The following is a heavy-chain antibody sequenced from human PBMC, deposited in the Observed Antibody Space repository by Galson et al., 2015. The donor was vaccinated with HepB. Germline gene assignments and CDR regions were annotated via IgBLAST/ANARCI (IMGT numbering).Heavy chain of an antibody. J-gene: IGHJ6*02. CDR1: GFTFSSYG. Sequence: SLRLSCAASGFTFSSYGMHWVRQAPGKGLEWVAVISYDGSNKYYADSVKGRFTISRDNSKNTLYLQMNSLRVEDTAVYYCAKSGRVGYGMDVWGQGTTVTVSS. D-gene: IGHD2-2*01. CDR2: ISYDGSNK. V-gene: IGHV3-30*18. CDR3: AKSGRVGYGMDV.